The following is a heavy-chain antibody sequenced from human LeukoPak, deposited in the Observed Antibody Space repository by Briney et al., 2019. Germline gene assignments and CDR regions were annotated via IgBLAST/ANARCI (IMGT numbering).Heavy chain of an antibody. Sequence: QAGGSLRLSCAASGFTFSSYWMHWVRHAPGKGLVWVSRINSDGSSTTYADSVKGRFTISRDNAKNTLYLQMNSLRAEDTAVYYCAGGYCGGDCSADYWGQGTLVTVSS. CDR3: AGGYCGGDCSADY. V-gene: IGHV3-74*01. CDR2: INSDGSST. D-gene: IGHD2-21*02. J-gene: IGHJ4*02. CDR1: GFTFSSYW.